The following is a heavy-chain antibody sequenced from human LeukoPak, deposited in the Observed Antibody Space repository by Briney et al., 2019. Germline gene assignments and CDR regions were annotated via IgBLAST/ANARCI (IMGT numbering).Heavy chain of an antibody. CDR2: IDSGGST. J-gene: IGHJ4*02. Sequence: GGSLRLSCADSGFTVSSNYMSWVRQAPGKGLEWVSVIDSGGSTYYADSVKGRFTISRDNSKNTLYLQMNSLRVEDTAVYYCARDNFGFDYWGQGTLVTVSS. V-gene: IGHV3-66*01. CDR1: GFTVSSNY. CDR3: ARDNFGFDY. D-gene: IGHD1-20*01.